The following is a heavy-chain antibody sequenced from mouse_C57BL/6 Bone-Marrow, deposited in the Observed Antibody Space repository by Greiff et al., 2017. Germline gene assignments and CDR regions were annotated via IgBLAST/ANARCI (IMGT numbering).Heavy chain of an antibody. CDR1: GFTFSSYG. CDR3: ARRGITPFAY. CDR2: ISSGGSYT. Sequence: EVHLVESGGDLVKPGGSLKLSCAASGFTFSSYGMSWVRQTPDKRLEWVATISSGGSYTYYPDSVKGRFTISRDKAKNTLYRQMSSLKSEDTAMYYCARRGITPFAYWGKGTLVTVAA. V-gene: IGHV5-6*01. D-gene: IGHD2-4*01. J-gene: IGHJ3*01.